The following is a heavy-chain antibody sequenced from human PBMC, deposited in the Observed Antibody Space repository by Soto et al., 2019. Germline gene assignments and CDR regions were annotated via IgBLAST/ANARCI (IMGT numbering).Heavy chain of an antibody. CDR3: ASLSRYSGYDWGAFDI. CDR1: GGSFSGYY. V-gene: IGHV4-34*01. Sequence: SETLSLTCAVYGGSFSGYYWSWIRQPPGKGLEWIGEINHSGSTNYNPSLKSRVTISVDTSKNQFSLKLSSVTAADTAVYYCASLSRYSGYDWGAFDIWGQGTMVNVSS. CDR2: INHSGST. J-gene: IGHJ3*02. D-gene: IGHD5-12*01.